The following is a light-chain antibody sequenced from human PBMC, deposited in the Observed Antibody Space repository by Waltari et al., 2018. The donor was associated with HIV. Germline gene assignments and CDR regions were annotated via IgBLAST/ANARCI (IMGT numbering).Light chain of an antibody. CDR3: CSYAGSRTWV. V-gene: IGLV2-23*02. CDR2: DVF. CDR1: SSDVDGYNF. Sequence: QSALTQPASVSGSPGQSLNISCTGTSSDVDGYNFVSWYQQHPGKAPKLIIFDVFKRPSGVSVRFSGSKSGNTASLTISGLQSEDEADYYCCSYAGSRTWVFGGGTKVTVL. J-gene: IGLJ3*02.